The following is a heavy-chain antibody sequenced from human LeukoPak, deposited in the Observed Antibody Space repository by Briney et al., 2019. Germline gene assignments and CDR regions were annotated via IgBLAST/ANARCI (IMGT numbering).Heavy chain of an antibody. CDR3: AKDQACSSTSCWGYYYYYYGMDV. V-gene: IGHV3-30*18. D-gene: IGHD2-2*01. CDR1: GFTFSSYG. Sequence: PGRSLRLSCAASGFTFSSYGMHWVRQAPGKGLEWVAVISYDGSNKYYADSVKGRFTISRDNSKNMLYLQMNSLRAEDTAVYYCAKDQACSSTSCWGYYYYYYGMDVWGQGTTVTVSS. J-gene: IGHJ6*02. CDR2: ISYDGSNK.